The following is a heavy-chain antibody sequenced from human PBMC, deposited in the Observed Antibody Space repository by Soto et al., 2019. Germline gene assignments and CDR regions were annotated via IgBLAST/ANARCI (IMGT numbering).Heavy chain of an antibody. J-gene: IGHJ6*02. CDR3: AKESAWGAGNKFGYFGMDV. D-gene: IGHD3-10*01. CDR1: GGSISSGGYS. Sequence: TLYLTCAVSGGSISSGGYSWSWIRQPPGKGLEWIGYIYHSDSTGYGDSVKGRFTIARDNAKNSLYLQMNNLGGEDTALYYCAKESAWGAGNKFGYFGMDVWGQGTTVTVSS. V-gene: IGHV4-30-2*01. CDR2: IYHSDST.